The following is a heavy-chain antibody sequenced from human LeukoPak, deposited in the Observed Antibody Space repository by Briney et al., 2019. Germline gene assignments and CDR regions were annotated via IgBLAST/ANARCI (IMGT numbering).Heavy chain of an antibody. CDR3: ATDDGYERFVY. Sequence: PGGSLRLSCAASGFTFSSYAMSWVRQAPGKGPEWVAIIWYDESKTYYADSVKGRFTISRDNSRNTLYLQMNSLRAEDTAVYYCATDDGYERFVYWGQGTLVTVSS. CDR2: IWYDESKT. J-gene: IGHJ4*02. V-gene: IGHV3-33*03. CDR1: GFTFSSYA. D-gene: IGHD5-12*01.